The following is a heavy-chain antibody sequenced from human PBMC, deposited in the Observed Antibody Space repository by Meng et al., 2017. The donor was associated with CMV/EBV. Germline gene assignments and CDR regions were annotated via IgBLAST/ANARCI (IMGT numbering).Heavy chain of an antibody. J-gene: IGHJ6*02. D-gene: IGHD3-10*01. CDR1: GYTFTSYD. CDR2: MNPNSGNT. V-gene: IGHV1-8*01. CDR3: ARDGSDHYYYYYGMDV. Sequence: ASVKVSCKASGYTFTSYDINWVRQATGQGLEWMGWMNPNSGNTGYAQKFQGRVTMTRNTSISTAYMELNSLRAEDTAVYYCARDGSDHYYYYYGMDVWGQGTTVTVSS.